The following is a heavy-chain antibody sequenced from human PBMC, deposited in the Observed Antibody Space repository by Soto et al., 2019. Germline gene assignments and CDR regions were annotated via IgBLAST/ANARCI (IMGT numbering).Heavy chain of an antibody. D-gene: IGHD1-26*01. Sequence: PGGSLRLSCAASGLTFSGYEMNWVRQAPGKGLEWVSYISSSGSSISYADSVKGRFTITRDNAKNSLYLQMNSLRAEDTAVYYCATDSGSYSGYSYYAMDVWGQGITVTVSS. CDR2: ISSSGSSI. V-gene: IGHV3-48*03. CDR1: GLTFSGYE. J-gene: IGHJ6*02. CDR3: ATDSGSYSGYSYYAMDV.